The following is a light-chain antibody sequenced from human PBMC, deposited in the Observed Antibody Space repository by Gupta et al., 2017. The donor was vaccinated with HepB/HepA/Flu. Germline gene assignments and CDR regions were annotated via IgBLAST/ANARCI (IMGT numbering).Light chain of an antibody. CDR1: SSDIGGYNY. CDR3: SSYAGSNNLI. Sequence: QSALPRPPSASGPPGQSVTIPCPGTSSDIGGYNYVSWYQQHQGNAPKLLIYEVSKRPSGVPDRFSGFKSGSTASLTVSGLQGEDEAEYYCSSYAGSNNLIFGGGTKVTL. J-gene: IGLJ2*01. CDR2: EVS. V-gene: IGLV2-8*01.